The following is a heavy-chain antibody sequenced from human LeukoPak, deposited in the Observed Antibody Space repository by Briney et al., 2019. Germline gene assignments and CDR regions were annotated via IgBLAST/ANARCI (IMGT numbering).Heavy chain of an antibody. J-gene: IGHJ4*02. D-gene: IGHD1-26*01. CDR3: ARANRVVGTTTISS. CDR1: GGTSRSYA. CDR2: MNPNSGDT. Sequence: ASVKVSCKASGGTSRSYAINWVRQATGQGLEWMGWMNPNSGDTGYAQKFQGRVTITRNTSISTAYMELSSLRSEDTAVYYCARANRVVGTTTISSWGQGTLVTVSS. V-gene: IGHV1-8*03.